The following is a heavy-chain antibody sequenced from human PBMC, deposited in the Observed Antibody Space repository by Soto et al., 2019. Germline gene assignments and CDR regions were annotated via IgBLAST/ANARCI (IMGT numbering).Heavy chain of an antibody. CDR2: IYYSGST. CDR1: GGSISSGDYY. D-gene: IGHD6-13*01. V-gene: IGHV4-30-4*01. CDR3: ARVRYSSSWYVDY. J-gene: IGHJ4*02. Sequence: SETLSLTCTVSGGSISSGDYYWSWIRQPPGKGLEWIGYIYYSGSTYYNPSLKSRVTISVDTSKNQFSLKLSSVTAADTAVYYCARVRYSSSWYVDYWGQGTLVTVSS.